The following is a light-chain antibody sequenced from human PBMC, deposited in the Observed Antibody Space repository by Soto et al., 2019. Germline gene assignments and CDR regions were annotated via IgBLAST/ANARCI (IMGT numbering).Light chain of an antibody. CDR2: AAS. V-gene: IGKV3-20*01. J-gene: IGKJ2*01. CDR3: HQYDGSPPYT. CDR1: QIVASTS. Sequence: EIVLTQSPGTLSLSPGDRATLSCRASQIVASTSFAWYQQSPGQAPRLLIYAASTRASDVPDRFSGSGSGTDFTLSISRLEPEDFAVYYCHQYDGSPPYTFGQGTRLEIK.